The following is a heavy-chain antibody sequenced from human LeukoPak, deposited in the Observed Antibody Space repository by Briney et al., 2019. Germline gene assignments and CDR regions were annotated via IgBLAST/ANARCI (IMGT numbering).Heavy chain of an antibody. CDR1: GYSISSGYY. CDR2: IYHSGST. V-gene: IGHV4-38-2*01. Sequence: KPSETLSLTCAVSGYSISSGYYWGWIRQPPGKGLEWIGSIYHSGSTYYNPSLKSRVTISVDTSKNQFSLNLSSVTAADTAVYYCAEIGYYYYYMDVWGKGTTVTVSS. J-gene: IGHJ6*03. CDR3: AEIGYYYYYMDV.